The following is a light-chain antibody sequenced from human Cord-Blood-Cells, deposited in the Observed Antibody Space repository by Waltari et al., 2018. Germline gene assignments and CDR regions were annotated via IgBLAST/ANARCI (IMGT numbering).Light chain of an antibody. CDR2: GNS. CDR3: QSYDSSLSGAV. Sequence: QSVLTQPPSVSGAPGQRVTISCTGSSSNIGAGYDVHWYQQLPGTAPKLLIYGNSNRPSGVPDRFSGSKSGTSAARAIPGLQAEDEADYYGQSYDSSLSGAVFGTGTKVTVL. CDR1: SSNIGAGYD. V-gene: IGLV1-40*01. J-gene: IGLJ1*01.